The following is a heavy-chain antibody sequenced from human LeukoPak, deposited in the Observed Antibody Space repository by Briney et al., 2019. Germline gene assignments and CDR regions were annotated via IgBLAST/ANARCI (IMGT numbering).Heavy chain of an antibody. J-gene: IGHJ4*02. CDR3: AKDLVSRDYDIYDY. CDR1: GFTFSSYA. V-gene: IGHV3-23*01. CDR2: ISGSGGST. D-gene: IGHD3-9*01. Sequence: GGSLRLSCAASGFTFSSYAMSWVRQAPGKGLEWVSAISGSGGSTYYADSVKGRFTISRDNSKNTLYPQMNSLRAEDTAVYYCAKDLVSRDYDIYDYWGQGTLVTVSS.